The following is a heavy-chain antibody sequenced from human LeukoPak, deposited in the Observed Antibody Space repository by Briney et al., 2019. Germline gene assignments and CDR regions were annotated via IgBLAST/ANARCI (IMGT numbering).Heavy chain of an antibody. CDR3: ARSVVGVHAGYFDY. D-gene: IGHD1-1*01. V-gene: IGHV4-59*01. J-gene: IGHJ4*02. CDR2: LSKSGNT. CDR1: GGSISSYY. Sequence: SETLSLTCTVSGGSISSYYWSWIRLPPGKGLEWIGYLSKSGNTNYSPSLKSRVTIFGDTSKNRFFLKLSSVTAADTAVYYCARSVVGVHAGYFDYWGQGTLVTVSS.